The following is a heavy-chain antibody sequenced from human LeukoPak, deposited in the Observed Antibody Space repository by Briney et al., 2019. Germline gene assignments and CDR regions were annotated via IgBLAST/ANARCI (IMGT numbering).Heavy chain of an antibody. V-gene: IGHV1-18*01. CDR1: GYTFTSYG. D-gene: IGHD5-18*01. J-gene: IGHJ3*02. Sequence: ASEKVSCKASGYTFTSYGISWVRQAPGQGLEWMGWISAYNGNTNYAQKLQGRVTMTTDTSTSTAYMELRSLRSEDTAVYYCARGMGYSYGHPQGAFDIWGQGTMVTVSS. CDR3: ARGMGYSYGHPQGAFDI. CDR2: ISAYNGNT.